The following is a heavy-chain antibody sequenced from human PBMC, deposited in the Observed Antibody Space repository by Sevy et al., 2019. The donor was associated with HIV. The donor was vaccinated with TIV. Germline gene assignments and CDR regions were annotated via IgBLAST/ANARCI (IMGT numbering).Heavy chain of an antibody. CDR2: ISYDGSSH. CDR1: EFMFSTYA. V-gene: IGHV3-30-3*01. Sequence: GGSLRLSCAASEFMFSTYAMHWVRQAPGKGLEWVAVISYDGSSHYYADSVKGRFTISRDNSKNTRFLQMNSLRLEDTAFYYCARDAGYSTDWYPSDYWGQGTLVTVSS. D-gene: IGHD6-19*01. CDR3: ARDAGYSTDWYPSDY. J-gene: IGHJ4*02.